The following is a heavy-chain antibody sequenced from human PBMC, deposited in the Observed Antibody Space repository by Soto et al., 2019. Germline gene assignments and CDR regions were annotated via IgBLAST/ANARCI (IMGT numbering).Heavy chain of an antibody. D-gene: IGHD2-2*01. CDR2: IIPIFGTA. CDR1: GGTFSSYA. V-gene: IGHV1-69*13. J-gene: IGHJ6*02. CDR3: ARVLIIVVPAATRDYYHYRMGV. Sequence: SVKVSCKASGGTFSSYAISWVRQAPGQGLEWIGGIIPIFGTANYAQKFQGRVTITADESTSTAYMELSSLRSEDTAVYYCARVLIIVVPAATRDYYHYRMGVGVDGT.